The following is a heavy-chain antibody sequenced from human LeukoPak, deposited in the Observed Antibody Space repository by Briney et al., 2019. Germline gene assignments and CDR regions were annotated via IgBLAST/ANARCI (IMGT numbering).Heavy chain of an antibody. CDR1: GFTFSSYA. J-gene: IGHJ4*02. CDR3: AKDSEYYDFWSGYAYYFDY. CDR2: ISGSGGST. D-gene: IGHD3-3*01. Sequence: GGSLRLSCAASGFTFSSYAMSWVRQAPGKGLEWVSAISGSGGSTYYADSVKGRFTISRDNSKNTLYLQMNSLRAEDTAVYYCAKDSEYYDFWSGYAYYFDYWGQGTLVTVSS. V-gene: IGHV3-23*01.